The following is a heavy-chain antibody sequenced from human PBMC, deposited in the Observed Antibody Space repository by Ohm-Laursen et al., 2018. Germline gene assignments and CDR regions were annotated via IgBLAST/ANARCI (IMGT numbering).Heavy chain of an antibody. D-gene: IGHD3-10*01. J-gene: IGHJ4*02. Sequence: SLRPSCTASGFTFSSYAMSWVRQAPGKGLEWVSAISGSGDNTFYADSVKGRFTISRDNSKTTLYLQMNSLRAEDTAAYYCAKKNSVGTMVRGGLDFWGQGTLVTVSS. CDR2: ISGSGDNT. CDR1: GFTFSSYA. CDR3: AKKNSVGTMVRGGLDF. V-gene: IGHV3-23*01.